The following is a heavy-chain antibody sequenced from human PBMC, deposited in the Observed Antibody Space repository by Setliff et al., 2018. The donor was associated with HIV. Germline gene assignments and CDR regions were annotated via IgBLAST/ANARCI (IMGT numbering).Heavy chain of an antibody. CDR2: INHSGST. CDR3: AREWSYGAFDTFDV. Sequence: SETLSLTCDVYGGSFSVYYWTWIRQTPGKGLEWIGEINHSGSTNYNPSLKTRVTIMVDTSKNQFSLKLGSVTAADTAVYYCAREWSYGAFDTFDVWGQGTMVTVSS. J-gene: IGHJ3*01. V-gene: IGHV4-34*01. D-gene: IGHD5-18*01. CDR1: GGSFSVYY.